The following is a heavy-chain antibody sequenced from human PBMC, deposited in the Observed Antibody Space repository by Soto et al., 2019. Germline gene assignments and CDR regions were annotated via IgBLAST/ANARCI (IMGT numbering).Heavy chain of an antibody. Sequence: ESGGGVVQPGRSLRLSCAASGFTFSSYGMHWVRQAPGKGLEWVAVIWYDGSNKYYADSVKGRFTISRDNSKNTLYLQMNSLRAEDTAVYYCARERGDYYDSSGYAFDYWGQGTLVTVSS. CDR2: IWYDGSNK. CDR1: GFTFSSYG. V-gene: IGHV3-33*01. J-gene: IGHJ4*02. D-gene: IGHD3-22*01. CDR3: ARERGDYYDSSGYAFDY.